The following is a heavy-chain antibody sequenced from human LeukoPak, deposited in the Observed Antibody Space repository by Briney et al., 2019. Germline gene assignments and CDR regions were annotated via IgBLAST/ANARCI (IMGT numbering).Heavy chain of an antibody. Sequence: SETLSLTCTVSGGSISTYYWNWIRQPPGKGLEWIGYIYHSGSTNYNPSLQSRVTISVDTSKNQFSLNLNSVTAADTAVYYCARDPAGGSYFDYWGQGALVTVSS. CDR3: ARDPAGGSYFDY. V-gene: IGHV4-59*12. CDR2: IYHSGST. J-gene: IGHJ4*02. D-gene: IGHD1-26*01. CDR1: GGSISTYY.